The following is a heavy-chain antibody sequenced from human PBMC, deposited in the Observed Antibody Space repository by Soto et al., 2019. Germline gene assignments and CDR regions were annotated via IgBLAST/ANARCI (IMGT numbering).Heavy chain of an antibody. J-gene: IGHJ6*02. Sequence: ASVTVPCKASGCTFTGYYMLWVRQAPGPGREWTGWINPNSGGTNYAQKFQGWVTMTRDTSISTAYMELSRLRSDDTAVYYCARVGYYYGSGSPISPLDVWGQGTTVTVSS. CDR1: GCTFTGYY. CDR2: INPNSGGT. D-gene: IGHD3-10*01. CDR3: ARVGYYYGSGSPISPLDV. V-gene: IGHV1-2*04.